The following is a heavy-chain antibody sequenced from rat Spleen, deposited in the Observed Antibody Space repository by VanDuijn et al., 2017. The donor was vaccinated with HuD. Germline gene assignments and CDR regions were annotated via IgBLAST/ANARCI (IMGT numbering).Heavy chain of an antibody. V-gene: IGHV5-27*01. CDR2: ISPSGGST. J-gene: IGHJ2*01. CDR3: TRGTYYRH. Sequence: EVQLVESGGGLVQPGRSLKLSCAASGFTFSNYDMAWVRQAPTKGLEWVASISPSGGSTYYRDSVKGRFTISRDIAKSTLYLQMNSLRSEDTATYYCTRGTYYRHWGQGVMVTVSS. CDR1: GFTFSNYD. D-gene: IGHD1-12*01.